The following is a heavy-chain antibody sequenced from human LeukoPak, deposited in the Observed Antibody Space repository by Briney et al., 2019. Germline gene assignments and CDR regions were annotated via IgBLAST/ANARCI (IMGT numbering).Heavy chain of an antibody. CDR1: GYTFTSYG. J-gene: IGHJ4*02. CDR3: ARDDPTTYYDYVWGSYRPFDY. V-gene: IGHV1-18*01. D-gene: IGHD3-16*02. Sequence: GASVKLSCKASGYTFTSYGISWVRQAPGQGLEWMGWISPYNGNTNYAQKLQGRVTMTTDTSTSTAYMELRSLRSDDTAVYYCARDDPTTYYDYVWGSYRPFDYWGQGTLVTVSS. CDR2: ISPYNGNT.